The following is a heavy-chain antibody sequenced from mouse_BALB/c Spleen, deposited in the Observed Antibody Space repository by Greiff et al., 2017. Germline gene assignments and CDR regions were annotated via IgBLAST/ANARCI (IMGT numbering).Heavy chain of an antibody. Sequence: EVQLQESGPELVKPGASVKIPCKASGYTFTDYNMDWVKQSHGKSLEWIGDINPNNGGTIYNQKFKGKATLTVDKSSSTAYMELRSLTSEDTAVYYCARSREDYRYDSWYFDVWGAGTTVTVSS. J-gene: IGHJ1*01. CDR2: INPNNGGT. V-gene: IGHV1-18*01. D-gene: IGHD2-14*01. CDR3: ARSREDYRYDSWYFDV. CDR1: GYTFTDYN.